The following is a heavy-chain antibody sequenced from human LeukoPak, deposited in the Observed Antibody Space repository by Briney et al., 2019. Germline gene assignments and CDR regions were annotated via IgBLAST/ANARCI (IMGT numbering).Heavy chain of an antibody. CDR1: GGSISSYY. CDR3: ARHTNYYDSSGYPTYYMDV. Sequence: SKTLSLTCTVSGGSISSYYWSWIRQPPGKGLEWIGYIYYSGSTNYNPSLKSRVTISVDTSKNQFSLKLSSVTAADTAVYYCARHTNYYDSSGYPTYYMDVWGKGTTVTVSS. D-gene: IGHD3-22*01. J-gene: IGHJ6*03. CDR2: IYYSGST. V-gene: IGHV4-59*08.